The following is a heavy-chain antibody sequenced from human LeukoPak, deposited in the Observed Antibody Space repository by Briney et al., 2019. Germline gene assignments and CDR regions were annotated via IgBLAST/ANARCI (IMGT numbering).Heavy chain of an antibody. CDR3: ARHAPLGYSSVWYPPPNWFDP. J-gene: IGHJ5*02. CDR2: INHSGNT. Sequence: SETLSLTCAVYGGSFSGYYWSWIRQPPGKGLEWIGEINHSGNTNYNPSLKSRVTISVDTSKNHFSLKLSSVTAADTAVYYCARHAPLGYSSVWYPPPNWFDPWGQRTLVTVSS. CDR1: GGSFSGYY. D-gene: IGHD6-19*01. V-gene: IGHV4-34*01.